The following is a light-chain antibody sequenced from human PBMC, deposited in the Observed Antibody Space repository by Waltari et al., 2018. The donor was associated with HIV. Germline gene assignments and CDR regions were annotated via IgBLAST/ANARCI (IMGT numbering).Light chain of an antibody. J-gene: IGLJ3*02. CDR3: AAWDDSLSGWV. CDR1: TPPIGTNH. Sequence: SVLSQPPTPSGTPGLWVRIFCSGTTPPIGTNHAYWYHQLPGTAPKILIYRNNQRPSGVPDRFSGSKSGTSASLAISGLRSEDEADYYCAAWDDSLSGWVFGGGTKLTVL. CDR2: RNN. V-gene: IGLV1-47*01.